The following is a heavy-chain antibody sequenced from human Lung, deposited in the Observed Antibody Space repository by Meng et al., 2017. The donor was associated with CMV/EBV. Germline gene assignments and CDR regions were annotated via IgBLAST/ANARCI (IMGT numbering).Heavy chain of an antibody. J-gene: IGHJ6*04. CDR1: GFTFRSYV. CDR3: ATDRRKSPSYSYGMEV. D-gene: IGHD5-24*01. CDR2: VSYDGSNQ. Sequence: GESLKISCAASGFTFRSYVMHWVRQAPGRGLEWVSVVSYDGSNQYYADSVNGRFTISRDNSRNTLYLQMNSLRVEDTAVYFCATDRRKSPSYSYGMEVWGKGNXVNGAS. V-gene: IGHV3-30*04.